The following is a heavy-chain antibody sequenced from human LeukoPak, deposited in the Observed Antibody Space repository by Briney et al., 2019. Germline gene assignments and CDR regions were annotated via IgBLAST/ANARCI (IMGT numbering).Heavy chain of an antibody. V-gene: IGHV4-30-4*01. J-gene: IGHJ6*02. D-gene: IGHD6-6*01. CDR3: ARQLGFYYGMDV. CDR2: IYYRGST. CDR1: GGSLSSGDYY. Sequence: SQTLSLTCTVSGGSLSSGDYYWSWIRQPPGKGLETIVYIYYRGSTYYHPSLKSRVAISVDTSKNQFSLKLSSVTAADTAVYYCARQLGFYYGMDVWGQGTTVTVSS.